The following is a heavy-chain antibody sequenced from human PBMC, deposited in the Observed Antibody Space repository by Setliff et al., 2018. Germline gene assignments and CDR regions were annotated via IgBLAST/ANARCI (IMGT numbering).Heavy chain of an antibody. D-gene: IGHD4-4*01. CDR2: INHSGST. V-gene: IGHV4-39*07. J-gene: IGHJ4*02. Sequence: PSETLSLTCTAPGDSFSSSSSYYWGWIRQPPGKGLEWIGEINHSGSTNYNPSLKSRVTISVDTSKNQFSLKLSSVTAADTAVYYCARATVGLATIIYFDSWGQGTLVTVSS. CDR1: GDSFSSSSSYY. CDR3: ARATVGLATIIYFDS.